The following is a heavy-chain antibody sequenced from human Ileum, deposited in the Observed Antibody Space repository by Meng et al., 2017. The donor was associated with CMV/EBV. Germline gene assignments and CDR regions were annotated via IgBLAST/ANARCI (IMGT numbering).Heavy chain of an antibody. CDR3: ARPRSIVGALSY. D-gene: IGHD1-26*01. CDR2: IYSGGST. Sequence: GESLKISCAASGFTVSSNYMSWVRQAPGKGLEWVSVIYSGGSTYYADSVKGRFTISRDNSKNTLYLQMNSLRAEDTAVYYCARPRSIVGALSYWGQGTLVTVSS. J-gene: IGHJ4*02. V-gene: IGHV3-66*02. CDR1: GFTVSSNY.